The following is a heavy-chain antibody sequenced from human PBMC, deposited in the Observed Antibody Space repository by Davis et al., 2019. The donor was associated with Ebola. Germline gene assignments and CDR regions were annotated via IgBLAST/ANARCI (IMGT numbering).Heavy chain of an antibody. V-gene: IGHV4-39*01. CDR1: AGSISSSSYY. D-gene: IGHD2-15*01. CDR3: ARFLYCSGGRCYSGGWFDP. CDR2: IYYSGST. J-gene: IGHJ5*02. Sequence: MPGGSLRLSCTVSAGSISSSSYYWGWIRQPPGKGLEWIGSIYYSGSTYYNPSLKSRVTIFVDTSKNQFSLKLSSVTAADTAVYYCARFLYCSGGRCYSGGWFDPWGQGTLVTVSS.